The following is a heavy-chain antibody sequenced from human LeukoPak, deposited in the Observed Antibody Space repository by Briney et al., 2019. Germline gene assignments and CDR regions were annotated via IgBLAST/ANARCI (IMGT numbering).Heavy chain of an antibody. D-gene: IGHD3-16*01. Sequence: GGSLRLSCVASGFTISHYWMTWVRQAPGKGLEWVANIEKDGGEKTYVDSVKGRFTISRDNAKNSIFLQMNSLRVEDMAIYYCVRDGGTDWYDPWGQGTLVSASS. V-gene: IGHV3-7*01. J-gene: IGHJ5*02. CDR1: GFTISHYW. CDR2: IEKDGGEK. CDR3: VRDGGTDWYDP.